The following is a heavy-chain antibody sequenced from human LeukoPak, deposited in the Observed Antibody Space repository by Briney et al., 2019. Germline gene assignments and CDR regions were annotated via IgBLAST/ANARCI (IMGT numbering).Heavy chain of an antibody. D-gene: IGHD5-12*01. J-gene: IGHJ4*02. CDR2: ISYDGSNK. V-gene: IGHV3-30-3*01. CDR1: GFTLSSYA. CDR3: ARVWGSGYDFGY. Sequence: PGGSLRLSCAASGFTLSSYAMHWLRQAPGKGLEWVAVISYDGSNKYYADSVKGRFTISRDNSKNTLYLQMNSLRAEDTAVYYCARVWGSGYDFGYWGQGTLVTVSS.